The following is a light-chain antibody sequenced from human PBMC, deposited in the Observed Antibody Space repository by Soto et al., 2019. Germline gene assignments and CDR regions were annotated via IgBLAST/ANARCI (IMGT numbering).Light chain of an antibody. CDR2: SAS. CDR1: QGISSW. Sequence: DIQMTQSPSSVSASVGDRVTISCRASQGISSWIAWYQQKPGKAPSLLVYSASTLHSEVPSRFSGSGSGTDFTLTLSSLQPEDFATYYCQQANRFPLTFGPGTKVDIK. CDR3: QQANRFPLT. V-gene: IGKV1-12*01. J-gene: IGKJ3*01.